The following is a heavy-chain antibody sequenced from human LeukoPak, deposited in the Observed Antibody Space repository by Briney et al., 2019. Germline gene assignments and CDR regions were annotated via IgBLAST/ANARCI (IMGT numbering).Heavy chain of an antibody. V-gene: IGHV3-23*01. CDR1: GFAFRSYA. CDR3: ARDWKCDC. J-gene: IGHJ4*02. Sequence: GGSLRLSCAASGFAFRSYAMTWVRQAPGKGLEWVAAISDSGAKTSYADSVKGRYTISRDNSKNMLYLQMNSLRVEDTAVYSCARDWKCDCWGQGTLATVSS. CDR2: ISDSGAKT. D-gene: IGHD1-1*01.